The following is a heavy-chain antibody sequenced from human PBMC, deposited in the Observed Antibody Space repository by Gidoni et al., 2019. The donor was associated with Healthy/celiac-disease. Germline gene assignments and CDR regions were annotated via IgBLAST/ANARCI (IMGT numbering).Heavy chain of an antibody. D-gene: IGHD2-2*02. J-gene: IGHJ5*02. Sequence: QVQLQQSGPGLVKPSQTLSLTCAISGDSVSSTSAAWNWIRQSPSRGLEWLGRTYYRSKWYNDYAVSVKSRITINPDTSKNQFSLQLNSVTPEDTAVYYCARALLYCSSTSCYRNNWFDPWGQGTLVTVSS. CDR1: GDSVSSTSAA. CDR2: TYYRSKWYN. CDR3: ARALLYCSSTSCYRNNWFDP. V-gene: IGHV6-1*01.